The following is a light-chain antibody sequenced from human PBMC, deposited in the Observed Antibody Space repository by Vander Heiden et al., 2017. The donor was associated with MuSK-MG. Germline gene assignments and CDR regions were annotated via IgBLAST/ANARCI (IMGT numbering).Light chain of an antibody. CDR1: SGSIASNY. Sequence: NFMLTQPHSVSESPGKTVTISCTRSSGSIASNYVQWYQQRPGSAPTTVIYEDNQRPSGVPDRFSGSIDSSSNSASLTISGLKTEDEADYCCQSFDSRINYVFGTGTKVTVL. CDR3: QSFDSRINYV. J-gene: IGLJ1*01. V-gene: IGLV6-57*03. CDR2: EDN.